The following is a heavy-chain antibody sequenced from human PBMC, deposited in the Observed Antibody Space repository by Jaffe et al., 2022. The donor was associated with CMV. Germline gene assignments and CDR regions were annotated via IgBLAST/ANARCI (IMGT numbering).Heavy chain of an antibody. D-gene: IGHD1-20*01. Sequence: QVQLQESGPGLVKPSETLSLTCSVSGGSITGYYWSWIRQPPGKGLEWIAYISYSGGTNYNPSLRSRLSISVDTSKNQFSLNLNSVTAADTAVYYCARRSITAQGFDFWGQGSLVTVSS. CDR2: ISYSGGT. CDR1: GGSITGYY. J-gene: IGHJ4*02. V-gene: IGHV4-59*12. CDR3: ARRSITAQGFDF.